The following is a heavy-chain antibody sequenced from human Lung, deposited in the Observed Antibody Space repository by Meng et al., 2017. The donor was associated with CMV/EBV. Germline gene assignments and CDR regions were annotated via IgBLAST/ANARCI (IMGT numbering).Heavy chain of an antibody. J-gene: IGHJ6*02. CDR2: MYYSRDA. D-gene: IGHD1-14*01. CDR1: GGSITSYY. V-gene: IGHV4-59*01. CDR3: ARDWQGGAEPYGMDV. Sequence: SXTXSLXCTVSGGSITSYYWSWIRQPPGKGLEWIAYMYYSRDASYNPSLRSRVTVSVDTSKSQFSLQLRSVTAADTAVYYCARDWQGGAEPYGMDVWGQGXTVTVSS.